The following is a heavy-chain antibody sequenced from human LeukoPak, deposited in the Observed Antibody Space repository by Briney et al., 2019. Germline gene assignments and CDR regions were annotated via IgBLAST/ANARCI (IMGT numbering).Heavy chain of an antibody. CDR2: IKQDGTEK. J-gene: IGHJ4*02. CDR1: GFSFSDYF. V-gene: IGHV3-7*03. Sequence: GGSLRLSCAASGFSFSDYFLNWVRQAPGKGLEWVANIKQDGTEKYYVDSVKGRFTISRDNAKNSLYLQMNSLRAEDTAVYYCSRDPRNLDYWGQGTLVTVSS. D-gene: IGHD1-14*01. CDR3: SRDPRNLDY.